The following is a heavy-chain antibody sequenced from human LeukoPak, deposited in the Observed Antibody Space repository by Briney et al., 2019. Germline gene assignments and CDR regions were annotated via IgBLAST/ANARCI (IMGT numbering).Heavy chain of an antibody. Sequence: GGSLRLSCAASGFTFSSYEMNWVRQAPGKGLEWVSYISSSGSTIYYADSVKGRFTISRDNAKNSLYLQMNSLRAEDTAVYYCARVVGYYYDSTGTYFDYWGQGTLVTVSS. CDR2: ISSSGSTI. J-gene: IGHJ4*02. D-gene: IGHD3-22*01. CDR3: ARVVGYYYDSTGTYFDY. CDR1: GFTFSSYE. V-gene: IGHV3-48*03.